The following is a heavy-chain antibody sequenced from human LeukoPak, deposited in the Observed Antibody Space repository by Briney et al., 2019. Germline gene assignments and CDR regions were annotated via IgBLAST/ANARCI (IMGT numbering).Heavy chain of an antibody. CDR2: IGTSTSYI. CDR1: GFTFSTYI. CDR3: ARAPSNAHFDY. V-gene: IGHV3-21*01. Sequence: GGSLRLSCAASGFTFSTYIMNWVRQTPGKGLEWVSSIGTSTSYIYYADSVKGRFTISRDNAKNSLYLQMNSLRAEDTAVYYCARAPSNAHFDYWGQGTLVTVSS. J-gene: IGHJ4*02. D-gene: IGHD3-3*02.